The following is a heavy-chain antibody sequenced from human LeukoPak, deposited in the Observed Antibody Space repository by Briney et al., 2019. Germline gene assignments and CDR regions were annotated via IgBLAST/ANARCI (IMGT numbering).Heavy chain of an antibody. D-gene: IGHD3-22*01. CDR1: GGSISSYY. CDR2: IYTSGCT. V-gene: IGHV4-4*07. J-gene: IGHJ6*03. CDR3: ARDTQNYYDSSGYYVGTDYYYMDV. Sequence: SETLSLTCTVSGGSISSYYWSWIRQPPGKGLEWIGRIYTSGCTNYNPSLKSRVTMSVDTSKNQFSLKLSSATAADTAVYYCARDTQNYYDSSGYYVGTDYYYMDVWGKGTTVTVSS.